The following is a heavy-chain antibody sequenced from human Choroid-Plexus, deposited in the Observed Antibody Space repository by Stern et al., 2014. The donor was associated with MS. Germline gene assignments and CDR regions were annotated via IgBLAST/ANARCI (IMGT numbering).Heavy chain of an antibody. CDR3: AKDRQYLTYFFDH. V-gene: IGHV3-30*18. Sequence: VQLVQSGGGVVQPGRPLRLSCVASGFTFGSCAMHWVRQAPGKGLEWVAGVSYGGSNKYYADSVKGRFTISRDNSQNTPYIQMSSLRPEDTAVYYCAKDRQYLTYFFDHWGQGSLVTVSS. D-gene: IGHD2/OR15-2a*01. CDR1: GFTFGSCA. CDR2: VSYGGSNK. J-gene: IGHJ5*02.